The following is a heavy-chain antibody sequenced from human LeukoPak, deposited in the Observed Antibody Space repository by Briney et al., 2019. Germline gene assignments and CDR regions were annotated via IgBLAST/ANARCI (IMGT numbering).Heavy chain of an antibody. CDR1: GYTFSDYY. Sequence: GASVKVSCKTSGYTFSDYYIHWIRQAPGQRLEWMGWISAYNGNTKYAQKLQGRVTTTTDTSTSTAYMELTSLRSDDTAVYYCARDMFPGSSGVVIKNMAIWGKGTTVTVSS. CDR3: ARDMFPGSSGVVIKNMAI. D-gene: IGHD3-3*01. V-gene: IGHV1-18*04. CDR2: ISAYNGNT. J-gene: IGHJ6*03.